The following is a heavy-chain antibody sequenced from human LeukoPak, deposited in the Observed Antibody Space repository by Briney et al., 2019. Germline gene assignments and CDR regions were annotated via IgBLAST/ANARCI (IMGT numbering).Heavy chain of an antibody. D-gene: IGHD5-12*01. J-gene: IGHJ6*03. CDR2: ISGSGGST. CDR3: AKGGGYEAQYYYYYLDV. CDR1: GFTFSSYA. V-gene: IGHV3-23*01. Sequence: GGSLRLSCAASGFTFSSYAMSWVRQAPGKGLEWVSGISGSGGSTYYADSVKGRFTVSRDNSKNTLYLQMKSLRAEDTAVYYCAKGGGYEAQYYYYYLDVWGKGTTVTISS.